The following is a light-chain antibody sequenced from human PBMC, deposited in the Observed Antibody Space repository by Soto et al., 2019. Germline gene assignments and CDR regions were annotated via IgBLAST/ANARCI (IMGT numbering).Light chain of an antibody. Sequence: EIVLTQSPATLSLSPGERATLSCRASQSVSSYLAWYQQKPGQAPRLLIYDASNRATGIPARFSGSGSGTDFTLTISSREPEDLAVYYCQQRSNGPPYTVGQGTKLEIK. J-gene: IGKJ2*01. CDR2: DAS. V-gene: IGKV3-11*01. CDR3: QQRSNGPPYT. CDR1: QSVSSY.